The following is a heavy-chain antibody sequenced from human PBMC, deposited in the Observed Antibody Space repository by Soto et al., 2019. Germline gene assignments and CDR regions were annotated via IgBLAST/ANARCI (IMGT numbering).Heavy chain of an antibody. CDR1: GYTFTSYY. Sequence: GASVKVSCKASGYTFTSYYMHWVRQAPGQGLEWMGIINPSGGSTSYAQKFQGRVTMTRDTSTSTVYMELSSLRSEDTAVYYCAREDGTRNYYYYYGMDVWGQGTTVTVSS. J-gene: IGHJ6*02. V-gene: IGHV1-46*01. CDR3: AREDGTRNYYYYYGMDV. CDR2: INPSGGST. D-gene: IGHD6-13*01.